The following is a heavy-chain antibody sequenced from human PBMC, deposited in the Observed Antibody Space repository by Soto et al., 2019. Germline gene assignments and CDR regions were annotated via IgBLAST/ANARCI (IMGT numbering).Heavy chain of an antibody. V-gene: IGHV3-30-3*01. Sequence: GGSLRLSCAASGFTFSSYAMHWVRQAPGKGLEWVAVISYDGSNKYYADSVKGRFTISRDNSKNTLYLQMNSLRAEDTAVYYCARDQAFGVVTTPDYWGQGTLVTVSS. J-gene: IGHJ4*02. CDR1: GFTFSSYA. CDR3: ARDQAFGVVTTPDY. CDR2: ISYDGSNK. D-gene: IGHD3-3*01.